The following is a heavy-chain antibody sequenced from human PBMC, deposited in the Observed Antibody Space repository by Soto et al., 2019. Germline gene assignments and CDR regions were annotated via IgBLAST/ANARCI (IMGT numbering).Heavy chain of an antibody. V-gene: IGHV3-53*04. CDR1: GFTVSSNY. J-gene: IGHJ4*02. CDR2: IYSGGST. Sequence: EVQLVESGGGLVQPGGSLRLSCAASGFTVSSNYMSWVRQAPGKGLEWVSVIYSGGSTYYADSVKGRLTISRHNSKNTLYLQMNSLRAEDTAVYYCARGPTYYDILTVDYWGQGTLVTVSS. CDR3: ARGPTYYDILTVDY. D-gene: IGHD3-9*01.